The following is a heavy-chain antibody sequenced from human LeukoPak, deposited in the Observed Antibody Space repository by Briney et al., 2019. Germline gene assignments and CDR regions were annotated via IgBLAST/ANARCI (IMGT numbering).Heavy chain of an antibody. CDR2: IYTSGST. Sequence: SQTLSLTCTVSGGSISSGSYYWSWIRQPAGKGLEWIGRIYTSGSTNYNPSLKSRVTISIDTSRNRFSLKLRSVTAADTAVYYCAREWFGELKGFDPWGQGTLVTVSS. CDR1: GGSISSGSYY. J-gene: IGHJ5*01. V-gene: IGHV4-61*02. D-gene: IGHD3-10*01. CDR3: AREWFGELKGFDP.